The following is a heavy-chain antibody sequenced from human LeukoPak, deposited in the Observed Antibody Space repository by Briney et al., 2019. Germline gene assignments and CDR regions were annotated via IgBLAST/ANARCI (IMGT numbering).Heavy chain of an antibody. CDR2: ISGSGGSR. CDR1: GFTFSSHA. D-gene: IGHD2-21*02. J-gene: IGHJ4*02. Sequence: GSLRLSCAASGFTFSSHAMSWVRQAPGKGLEWVSGISGSGGSRFYADSVKGRFAMSRDNSKNTVYLQMNSLRAEDTAIYYCAKGFVVVTAILYYFDYWGQGTLVTVSS. CDR3: AKGFVVVTAILYYFDY. V-gene: IGHV3-23*01.